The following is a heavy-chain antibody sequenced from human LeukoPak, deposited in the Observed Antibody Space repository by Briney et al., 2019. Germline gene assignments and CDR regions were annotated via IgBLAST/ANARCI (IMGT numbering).Heavy chain of an antibody. CDR1: GYTFTSYA. J-gene: IGHJ4*02. Sequence: GASVKVSCKTSGYTFTSYAMHLVRQAPGQRPEWMGGINAGIGNTRYSERFQDRITITRDTSASTVHMELSSLRSEDTAVYYCARDMGGSGSYSYWGQGTLVTVSS. V-gene: IGHV1-3*01. CDR2: INAGIGNT. CDR3: ARDMGGSGSYSY. D-gene: IGHD3-10*01.